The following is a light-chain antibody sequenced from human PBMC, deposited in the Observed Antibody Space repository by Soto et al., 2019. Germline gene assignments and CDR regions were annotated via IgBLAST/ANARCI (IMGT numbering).Light chain of an antibody. CDR1: VLAKKY. CDR3: YSAADNKGV. V-gene: IGLV3-27*01. Sequence: SYELTQPSSVSVSPGRTAWITCSGDVLAKKYARWFQQKPGQAPVLVIYKDSERPSGIPERFSGSSSGTTVTLTISGAQVEDEADYYCYSAADNKGVFGGGTKLTVL. CDR2: KDS. J-gene: IGLJ2*01.